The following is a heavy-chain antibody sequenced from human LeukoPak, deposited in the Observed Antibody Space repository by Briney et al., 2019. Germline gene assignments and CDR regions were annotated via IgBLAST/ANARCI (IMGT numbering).Heavy chain of an antibody. CDR1: GFTFEDYD. V-gene: IGHV3-9*01. CDR3: AKESSNCHVGSCYPYYFDY. D-gene: IGHD2-15*01. J-gene: IGHJ4*02. CDR2: ITWSGGRV. Sequence: GGSLRLSCAVSGFTFEDYDMHWVRQPPGKGLEWVARITWSGGRVVYATSLKGRFTTSRDNSKKLVFLEMKTLTPEDTALYYCAKESSNCHVGSCYPYYFDYWGQGALVTLSS.